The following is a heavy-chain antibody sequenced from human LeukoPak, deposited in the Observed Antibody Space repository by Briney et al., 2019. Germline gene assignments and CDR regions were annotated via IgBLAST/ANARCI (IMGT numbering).Heavy chain of an antibody. D-gene: IGHD3-10*02. CDR1: GGSISSYY. J-gene: IGHJ4*02. CDR3: ARDVRGGYYFDY. CDR2: IYYSGST. Sequence: SETLSLTCTVSGGSISSYYWSWIRQPPGKGLEWIGYIYYSGSTNYNPSLKSRVTISVDTSKNQFSLKLSSVTAADTAVYYCARDVRGGYYFDYWGQGTLVTVPS. V-gene: IGHV4-59*01.